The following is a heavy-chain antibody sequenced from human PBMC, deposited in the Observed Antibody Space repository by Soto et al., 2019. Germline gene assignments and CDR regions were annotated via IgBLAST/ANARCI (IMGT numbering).Heavy chain of an antibody. J-gene: IGHJ6*02. V-gene: IGHV4-61*01. Sequence: PSETLSLTCTVSGGSVSSGTYFWSWIRQSPGKGLEWIAYIYYSGSTNYNPSLQRRSTISVDTSKSQVSLTLTYVTAADAAVYYCARSPNYYHYGFDVWGQGTTVTVSS. CDR1: GGSVSSGTYF. CDR2: IYYSGST. CDR3: ARSPNYYHYGFDV.